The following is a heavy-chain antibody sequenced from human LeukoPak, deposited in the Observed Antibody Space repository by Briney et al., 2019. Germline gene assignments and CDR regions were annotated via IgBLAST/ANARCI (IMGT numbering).Heavy chain of an antibody. Sequence: GGSLRLSCAASGFTFSSYSMNWVRQAPGKGLEWVSSISSSSSYIYYADSVKGRFTISRDNAKNSLHLQMNSLRAEDTAVYYCARDLYGDYPWDYWGQGTLVTVSS. CDR3: ARDLYGDYPWDY. CDR2: ISSSSSYI. D-gene: IGHD4-17*01. J-gene: IGHJ4*02. CDR1: GFTFSSYS. V-gene: IGHV3-21*01.